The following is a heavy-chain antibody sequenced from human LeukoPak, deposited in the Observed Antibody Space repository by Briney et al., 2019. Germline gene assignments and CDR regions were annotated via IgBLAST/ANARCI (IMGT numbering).Heavy chain of an antibody. CDR2: IYPGDSDT. Sequence: GESLKISCKGFGYSFTTFWIGWVRQMPGKGLEWMGIIYPGDSDTRYSPSFQGQVTISADKSISTAYLQWNSLKASDTAIYYCARRGHGSSWYYFDYWGQGTLVTVSS. J-gene: IGHJ4*02. CDR1: GYSFTTFW. V-gene: IGHV5-51*01. D-gene: IGHD6-13*01. CDR3: ARRGHGSSWYYFDY.